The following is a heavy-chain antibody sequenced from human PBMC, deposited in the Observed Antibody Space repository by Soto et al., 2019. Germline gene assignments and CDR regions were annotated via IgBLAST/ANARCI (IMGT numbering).Heavy chain of an antibody. Sequence: GGSLRLSCAASGFTFRSCAMGWVRQAPGKGLEWVSDIIDSGASTYYADSVKGRFTISRDNSKSTLYLQMNSLRAEDTALYYCAKGRSYYYYYGVDVWGKGTTVTVSS. CDR1: GFTFRSCA. CDR3: AKGRSYYYYYGVDV. J-gene: IGHJ6*04. V-gene: IGHV3-23*01. CDR2: IIDSGAST.